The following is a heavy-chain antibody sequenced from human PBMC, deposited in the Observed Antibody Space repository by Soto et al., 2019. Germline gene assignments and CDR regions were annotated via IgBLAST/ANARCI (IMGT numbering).Heavy chain of an antibody. CDR2: IYTSGST. CDR1: CGSISSYY. J-gene: IGHJ6*02. V-gene: IGHV4-4*07. D-gene: IGHD5-12*01. CDR3: ARGWDFGYSGLVYYYYGMDV. Sequence: SETLSLTCTVSCGSISSYYWSWIRQPAGKGLEWIGRIYTSGSTNYNPSLKSRVTMSVDTSKDQFSLKLSSVTAADTAVYYCARGWDFGYSGLVYYYYGMDVWGQGTTVTVSS.